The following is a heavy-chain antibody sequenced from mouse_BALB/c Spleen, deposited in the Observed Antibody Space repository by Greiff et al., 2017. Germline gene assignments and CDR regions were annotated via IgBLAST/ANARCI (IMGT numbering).Heavy chain of an antibody. CDR2: IYPGNSDT. Sequence: VQLQQSGTVLARPGASVKMSCKASGYTFTNYWMHWVKQRPGQGLEWIGAIYPGNSDTSYNQKFKGKATLTADTSSSTAYMQISSLTSEDSAVYFCARDYGSRGFAYWGQGTLVTVSA. CDR1: GYTFTNYW. J-gene: IGHJ3*01. CDR3: ARDYGSRGFAY. D-gene: IGHD1-1*01. V-gene: IGHV1-5*01.